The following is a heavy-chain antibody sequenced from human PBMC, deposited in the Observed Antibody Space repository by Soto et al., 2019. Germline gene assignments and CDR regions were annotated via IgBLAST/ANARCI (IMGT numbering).Heavy chain of an antibody. D-gene: IGHD1-20*01. CDR3: ARHLRSNNRNFDY. J-gene: IGHJ4*02. Sequence: SETLSLTCTVSGGYISNYYWSWIRKPPGKGLEWIGYIYYSGSTNYNPSLKSRVTISVDTSKNQFSLKLSSVTAADTAVYYCARHLRSNNRNFDYWGQGTLVTVSS. CDR1: GGYISNYY. V-gene: IGHV4-59*08. CDR2: IYYSGST.